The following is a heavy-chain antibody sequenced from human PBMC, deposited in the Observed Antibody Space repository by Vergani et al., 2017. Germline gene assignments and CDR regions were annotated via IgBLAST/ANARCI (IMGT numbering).Heavy chain of an antibody. D-gene: IGHD4-17*01. CDR2: VDPEDGET. CDR1: GYTFTDHY. V-gene: IGHV1-69-2*01. Sequence: EVQLVQYGAEVKKPGATMKISCKVSGYTFTDHYMHWVKQAPGKGLVWMGLVDPEDGETIYAEKFKGRVTIAADTSTDTAHLELSSLRSEDTAVYYCATPQTVTTGGMEVWGQGTTVIVSS. CDR3: ATPQTVTTGGMEV. J-gene: IGHJ6*02.